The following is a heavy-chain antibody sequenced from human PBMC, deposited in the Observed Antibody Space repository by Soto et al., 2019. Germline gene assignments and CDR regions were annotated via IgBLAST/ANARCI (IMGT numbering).Heavy chain of an antibody. CDR3: AKDSELEKDYYYYYLDV. CDR1: GFTFSSYA. Sequence: EVQLLESGGGLVQPGGSLRLSCAASGFTFSSYAMSWVRQAPGKGLEWVSAISGSGGSTYYADSVKGLFTISRDNSKNTLYLQMNSLRAEDTDVYYYAKDSELEKDYYYYYLDVWGKGTTVTVSS. D-gene: IGHD1-1*01. V-gene: IGHV3-23*01. J-gene: IGHJ6*03. CDR2: ISGSGGST.